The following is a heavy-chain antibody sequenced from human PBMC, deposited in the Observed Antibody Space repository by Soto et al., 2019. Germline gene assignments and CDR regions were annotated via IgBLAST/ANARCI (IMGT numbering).Heavy chain of an antibody. CDR1: GFTFSSYG. CDR3: AKDRHGDYVFQH. Sequence: QVQLVESGGGVVQPGRSLRLSCAASGFTFSSYGMHWVRQAPGKGLEWVAVISYDGSNKYYADSVKGRFTISRDNSKNTRYLQMNSLRAEDTAVYYCAKDRHGDYVFQHWGQGTLVTVSS. V-gene: IGHV3-30*18. CDR2: ISYDGSNK. D-gene: IGHD4-17*01. J-gene: IGHJ1*01.